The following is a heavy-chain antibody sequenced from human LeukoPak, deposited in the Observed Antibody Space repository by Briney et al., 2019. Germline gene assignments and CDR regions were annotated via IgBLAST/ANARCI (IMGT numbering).Heavy chain of an antibody. V-gene: IGHV4-39*01. CDR1: GGSISSSSYY. D-gene: IGHD1-26*01. CDR3: ARHIVGGSYFDY. J-gene: IGHJ4*02. Sequence: PSETLSLTCTVSGGSISSSSYYWGWLRQPPGKGLEWIGSIFYSGIIYYNPSLKSRITISVDTSKNQFSLKLSSVTAADTAVYYCARHIVGGSYFDYWGQGTLVTVSS. CDR2: IFYSGII.